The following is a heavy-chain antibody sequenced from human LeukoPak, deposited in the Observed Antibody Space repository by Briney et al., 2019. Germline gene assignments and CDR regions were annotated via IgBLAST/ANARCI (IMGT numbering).Heavy chain of an antibody. J-gene: IGHJ3*02. V-gene: IGHV1-2*02. D-gene: IGHD3-3*01. CDR1: GYTFNGYY. CDR3: ARLGVVTNDAFDI. CDR2: INPNSGVT. Sequence: ASVNVSCKASGYTFNGYYIHWVRQAPGQGLEWMGWINPNSGVTKYAQQFQGRVTMTWDTSVSTAYMELYRLTSDDTAMYYCARLGVVTNDAFDIWGQGTVVTISS.